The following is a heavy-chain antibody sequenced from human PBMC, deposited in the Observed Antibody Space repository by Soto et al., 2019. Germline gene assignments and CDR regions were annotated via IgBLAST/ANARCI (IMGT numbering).Heavy chain of an antibody. Sequence: GSLRLSCAASGFTFSSYSMNWVRQAPGKGLEWVSSISSSSSYIYYADSVKGRFTISRDNAKNSLYLQMNSLRAEDTAVYYCARGSSSGWYPRWFDPWGQGTLVTVSS. CDR1: GFTFSSYS. J-gene: IGHJ5*02. CDR2: ISSSSSYI. CDR3: ARGSSSGWYPRWFDP. D-gene: IGHD6-19*01. V-gene: IGHV3-21*01.